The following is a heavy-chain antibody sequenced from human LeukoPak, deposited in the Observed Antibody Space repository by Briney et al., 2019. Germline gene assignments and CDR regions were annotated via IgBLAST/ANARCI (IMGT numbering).Heavy chain of an antibody. CDR3: ANEGIAVAGFDY. D-gene: IGHD6-19*01. CDR2: IYYSGST. V-gene: IGHV4-59*12. CDR1: GGSISSYY. J-gene: IGHJ4*01. Sequence: SETLSLTCTVSGGSISSYYWSWIRQPPGKGLEWIGYIYYSGSTNYNPSLKSRVTISVDTSKNQFSLKLSSVTAADTAVYYCANEGIAVAGFDYWGRGTLVTVSS.